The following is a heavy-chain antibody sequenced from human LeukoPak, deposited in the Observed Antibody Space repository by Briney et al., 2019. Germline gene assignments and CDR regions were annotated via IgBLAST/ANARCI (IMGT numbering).Heavy chain of an antibody. CDR1: GYTLTSYY. Sequence: ASVKVSCKASGYTLTSYYIHWVRQAPGQGLEWMGTINPSGGSTSYAQKFQGRVTMTRDTSTSTVYMELSSLRSEDTAVYYCAIKDTSGWYEEAWGQGTLVTVSS. J-gene: IGHJ5*02. D-gene: IGHD6-19*01. V-gene: IGHV1-46*01. CDR2: INPSGGST. CDR3: AIKDTSGWYEEA.